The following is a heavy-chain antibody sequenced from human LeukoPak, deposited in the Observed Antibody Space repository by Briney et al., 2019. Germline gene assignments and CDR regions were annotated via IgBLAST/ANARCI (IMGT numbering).Heavy chain of an antibody. CDR2: ISGIGGST. J-gene: IGHJ4*02. D-gene: IGHD2-2*01. CDR3: AKDSRAHCSSTSCYEFFDY. CDR1: GFTFSSYA. V-gene: IGHV3-23*01. Sequence: GGSLRLSCAASGFTFSSYAMSWVRQAPGKGLEWVSAISGIGGSTYYADSVKGRFTISRDNSKNTLYLQMNSLRAEDTAVYYCAKDSRAHCSSTSCYEFFDYWGQGTLVTVSS.